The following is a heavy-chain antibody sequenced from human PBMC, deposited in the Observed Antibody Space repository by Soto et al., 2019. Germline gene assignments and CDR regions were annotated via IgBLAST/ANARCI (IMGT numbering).Heavy chain of an antibody. CDR1: GFTFSSYA. D-gene: IGHD3-22*01. V-gene: IGHV3-30-3*01. Sequence: QVQLVESGGGVVQPGRSLRLSCAASGFTFSSYAMHWVRQAPGKGLEWVAVISYDGSNKYYADSVKCRFTISRDNSKNTLYLQMNSLRAEDTAVYYCARGPLYYYDSSGYYPYYFDYWGQGTLVTVSS. J-gene: IGHJ4*02. CDR3: ARGPLYYYDSSGYYPYYFDY. CDR2: ISYDGSNK.